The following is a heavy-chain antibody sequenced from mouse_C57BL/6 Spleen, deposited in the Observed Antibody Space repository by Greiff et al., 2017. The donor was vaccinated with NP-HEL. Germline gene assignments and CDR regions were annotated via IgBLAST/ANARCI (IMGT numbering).Heavy chain of an antibody. Sequence: VQLQQSGAELVRPGTSVKMSCKASGYTFTNYWIGWAKQRPGHGLEWIGDIYPGGGYTNYNEKFKGKATLTADKSSSTAYMQFSSLTSEDSAIYYCAREGYSNYNYAMDYWGQGTSVTVSS. D-gene: IGHD2-5*01. CDR3: AREGYSNYNYAMDY. CDR1: GYTFTNYW. V-gene: IGHV1-63*01. CDR2: IYPGGGYT. J-gene: IGHJ4*01.